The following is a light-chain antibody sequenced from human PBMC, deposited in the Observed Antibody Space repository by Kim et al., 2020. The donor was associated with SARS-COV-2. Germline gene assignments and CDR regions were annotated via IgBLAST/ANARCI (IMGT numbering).Light chain of an antibody. V-gene: IGKV1-17*01. J-gene: IGKJ2*01. Sequence: SASVSDRVTITCRASQAISNDLGWYQQTPGKAPKRLIYGASSLQSGVPSRFSGSGSGTEFTLTISSLQPEDFATYYCLQHNSYPYTFGQGTKLEI. CDR1: QAISND. CDR2: GAS. CDR3: LQHNSYPYT.